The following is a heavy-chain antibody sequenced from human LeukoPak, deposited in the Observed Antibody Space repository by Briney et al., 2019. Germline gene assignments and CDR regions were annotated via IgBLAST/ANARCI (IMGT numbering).Heavy chain of an antibody. J-gene: IGHJ6*03. V-gene: IGHV4-34*01. CDR2: INHSGST. Sequence: SETLSLTCAVYGGSLSGYYWSWIRQPPGKGLEWIGEINHSGSTNYNPSLKSRVTISVDTSKNQFSLKLSSVTAADTAVYYCARRLAMVRGVRGYMDVWGKGTTVTISS. CDR1: GGSLSGYY. D-gene: IGHD3-10*01. CDR3: ARRLAMVRGVRGYMDV.